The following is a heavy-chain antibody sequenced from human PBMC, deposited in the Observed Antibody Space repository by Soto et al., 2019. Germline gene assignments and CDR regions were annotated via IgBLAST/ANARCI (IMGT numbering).Heavy chain of an antibody. CDR3: ASSQDYYYYGMDV. Sequence: EVQLVESGGGLVKPGGSLRLSCAASGFTFSSYSMNWVRQAPGKGLEWVSSISSSSSYIYYAASVKGRFTISRDNAKNSLYLKMNSLRAEDTAVYYCASSQDYYYYGMDVWGQGTTVTVSS. V-gene: IGHV3-21*01. CDR1: GFTFSSYS. J-gene: IGHJ6*02. CDR2: ISSSSSYI. D-gene: IGHD2-15*01.